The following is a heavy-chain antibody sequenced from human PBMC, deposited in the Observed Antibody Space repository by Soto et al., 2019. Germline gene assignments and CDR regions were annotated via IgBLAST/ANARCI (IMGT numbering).Heavy chain of an antibody. V-gene: IGHV4-61*01. CDR1: GGSVSSGSYY. J-gene: IGHJ4*02. D-gene: IGHD6-19*01. CDR2: MYNSGST. Sequence: QVQLQESGPGLVKPSETLSLTCTVSGGSVSSGSYYWSWIRQPPGKGLEWIGYMYNSGSTNYNPSLKSRVIISVDTYKNQFSLKLSSVTAADTAVYYCARVSSGWYYFDYWGQGTLVTVSS. CDR3: ARVSSGWYYFDY.